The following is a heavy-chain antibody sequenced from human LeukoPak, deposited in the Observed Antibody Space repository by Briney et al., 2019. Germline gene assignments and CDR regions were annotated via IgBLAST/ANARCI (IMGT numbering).Heavy chain of an antibody. V-gene: IGHV1-2*02. CDR3: ARERRDGYPVMDY. CDR1: GYTFTGYY. J-gene: IGHJ4*02. CDR2: INPNSGGT. Sequence: ASVKVSCKASGYTFTGYYMHWVRQAPGQGLEWMGWINPNSGGTNYAQKFQGRVTMTRDTSISTAYMELSSLRSEDTAVYYCARERRDGYPVMDYWGQGTLVTVSS. D-gene: IGHD5-24*01.